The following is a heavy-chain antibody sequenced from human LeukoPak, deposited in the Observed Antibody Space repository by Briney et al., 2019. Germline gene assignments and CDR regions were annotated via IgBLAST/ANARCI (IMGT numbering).Heavy chain of an antibody. V-gene: IGHV1-69*13. CDR1: GGTFSSYA. Sequence: SVKVSCKASGGTFSSYAISWVRQAPGQGLEWMGGIIPIFGTANYAQKFQGRVTITADESTSTAYMEPSSLRSEDTAVYYCARGADGFPYYYYMDVWGKGTTVTISS. CDR2: IIPIFGTA. CDR3: ARGADGFPYYYYMDV. D-gene: IGHD5-24*01. J-gene: IGHJ6*03.